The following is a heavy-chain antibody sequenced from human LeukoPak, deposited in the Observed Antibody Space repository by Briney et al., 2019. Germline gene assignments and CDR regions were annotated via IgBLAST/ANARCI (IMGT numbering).Heavy chain of an antibody. V-gene: IGHV4-4*07. Sequence: SETLSLTCTVSGGSISSYYWSWIRQPAGKGLEWIGRIYTSGSTNYNPSLKSRVTMSVDTSKNQFSLKLSSETAADTAVYYCARGHRYCTNGVCYTYFDYWGQGTLVTVSS. CDR2: IYTSGST. CDR1: GGSISSYY. CDR3: ARGHRYCTNGVCYTYFDY. D-gene: IGHD2-8*01. J-gene: IGHJ4*02.